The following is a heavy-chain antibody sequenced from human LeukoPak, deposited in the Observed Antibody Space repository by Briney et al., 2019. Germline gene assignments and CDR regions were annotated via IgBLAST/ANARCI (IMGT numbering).Heavy chain of an antibody. CDR2: IIPIFGTA. CDR1: GGTFSSYA. Sequence: SVKVSCKASGGTFSSYAISWVRQAPGQGLEWMGGIIPIFGTANYAQKFQGRVTITADESTSTAYMELSSLRSEDTAVYYCARGPAAQDYDSSGYSSWEFDYWGQGTLVTVSS. J-gene: IGHJ4*02. CDR3: ARGPAAQDYDSSGYSSWEFDY. V-gene: IGHV1-69*01. D-gene: IGHD3-22*01.